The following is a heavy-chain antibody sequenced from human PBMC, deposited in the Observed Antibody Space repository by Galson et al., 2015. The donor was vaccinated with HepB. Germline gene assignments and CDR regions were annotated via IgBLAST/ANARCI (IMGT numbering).Heavy chain of an antibody. V-gene: IGHV3-30*19. J-gene: IGHJ4*02. CDR2: ISYDGSNK. Sequence: SLRLSCAASGFTFSSYAMYWVRQAPGKGLEWVAVISYDGSNKYYADSVKGRFTISRDNSKNTLYLQMNSLRAEDTAVYYCARGGLGAVAGTKGDYWGQGTLGTVSS. D-gene: IGHD6-19*01. CDR3: ARGGLGAVAGTKGDY. CDR1: GFTFSSYA.